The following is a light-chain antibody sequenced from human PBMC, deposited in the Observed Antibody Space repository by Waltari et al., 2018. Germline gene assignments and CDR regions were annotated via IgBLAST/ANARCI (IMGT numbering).Light chain of an antibody. Sequence: QSVLTQPPSVSASPGQQVTISCSASTSNIGEHSVSLYQRLPGKDPRLLIFSNSERPSGIPDRFYGSKSDTSATLGITGLQTGDEADYYCATWDRILSAVIIGGGTKLTVL. CDR1: TSNIGEHS. CDR3: ATWDRILSAVI. CDR2: SNS. J-gene: IGLJ2*01. V-gene: IGLV1-51*01.